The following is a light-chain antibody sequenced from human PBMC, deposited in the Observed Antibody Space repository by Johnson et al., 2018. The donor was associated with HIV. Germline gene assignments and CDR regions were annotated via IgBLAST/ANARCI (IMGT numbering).Light chain of an antibody. CDR3: GTWDSSLTSYV. V-gene: IGLV1-51*01. CDR2: DNN. J-gene: IGLJ1*01. Sequence: QSVLTQPPSVSAAPGQKVTISCSGSSSNVGNNYVSWFQQLPGTAPKLLIYDNNERPSGIPDRFCGSKSGTSATLGITGLQTGDEADYYCGTWDSSLTSYVFGAGTKVTVL. CDR1: SSNVGNNY.